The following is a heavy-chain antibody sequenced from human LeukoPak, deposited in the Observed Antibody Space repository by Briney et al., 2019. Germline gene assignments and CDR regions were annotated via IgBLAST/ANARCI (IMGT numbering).Heavy chain of an antibody. CDR2: ISGSGGSA. CDR1: GFTFSSYA. Sequence: PGGSLRLSCAASGFTFSSYAMSWVRQAPGKGLEWVSFISGSGGSAYYADSVKGRFTISRDNSRNTLYLQMNSLRAEDTAVYYCAKDRTVSVSYNFDYWGQGTLVTVSS. J-gene: IGHJ4*02. V-gene: IGHV3-23*01. CDR3: AKDRTVSVSYNFDY. D-gene: IGHD4-17*01.